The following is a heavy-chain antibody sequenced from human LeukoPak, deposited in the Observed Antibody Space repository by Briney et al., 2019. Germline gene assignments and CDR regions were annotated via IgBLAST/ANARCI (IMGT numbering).Heavy chain of an antibody. D-gene: IGHD5-18*01. Sequence: SETLSLTCTVSGGSISSYYWSWIRQPPGKGLEWIGEINHSGSTNYNPSLKSRVTISVDTSKNQFSLKLSSVTAADTAVYYCARGGPQSTAMGSSYYFDYWGQGTLVTVSS. CDR1: GGSISSYY. J-gene: IGHJ4*02. CDR3: ARGGPQSTAMGSSYYFDY. CDR2: INHSGST. V-gene: IGHV4-34*01.